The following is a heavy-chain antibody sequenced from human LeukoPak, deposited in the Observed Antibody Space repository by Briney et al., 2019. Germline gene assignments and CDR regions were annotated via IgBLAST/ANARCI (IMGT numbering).Heavy chain of an antibody. Sequence: GGSLRLSCAASGFTLGSSWMHWVRQAPGKGLEWVSSISSSSSYIYYADSVKGRFTISRDNAKNSLYLQMNSLRAEDTAVYYCARAAGQLDDYWGQGTLVTVSS. CDR2: ISSSSSYI. CDR3: ARAAGQLDDY. J-gene: IGHJ4*02. D-gene: IGHD6-13*01. CDR1: GFTLGSSW. V-gene: IGHV3-21*01.